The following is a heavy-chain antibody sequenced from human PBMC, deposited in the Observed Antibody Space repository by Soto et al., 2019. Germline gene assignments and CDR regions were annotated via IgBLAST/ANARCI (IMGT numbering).Heavy chain of an antibody. CDR2: INHSGST. CDR3: ARGRYCSGGSCYFDY. D-gene: IGHD2-15*01. CDR1: GGSFSGYY. J-gene: IGHJ4*02. V-gene: IGHV4-34*01. Sequence: SETLSLTCAVYGGSFSGYYWSWIRQPPGKGLEWIGEINHSGSTNYNPSLKSRVTISVDTSKNQFSLKLSSVPAADTAVYYCARGRYCSGGSCYFDYWGQGTLVTVSS.